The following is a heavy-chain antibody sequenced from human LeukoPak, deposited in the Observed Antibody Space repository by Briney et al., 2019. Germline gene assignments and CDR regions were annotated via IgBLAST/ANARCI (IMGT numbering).Heavy chain of an antibody. Sequence: GGSLRLSCAASRFTFSNYGMHWVRQAPGKELEYVSAISSNGGSIHYANSVKGRFTISRDNSKNTLYLQMDSLRAEDMAVYYCARDTCGCGSGWHLYWYFDLWGRGTLVTVSS. J-gene: IGHJ2*01. D-gene: IGHD6-19*01. CDR3: ARDTCGCGSGWHLYWYFDL. CDR2: ISSNGGSI. V-gene: IGHV3-64*01. CDR1: RFTFSNYG.